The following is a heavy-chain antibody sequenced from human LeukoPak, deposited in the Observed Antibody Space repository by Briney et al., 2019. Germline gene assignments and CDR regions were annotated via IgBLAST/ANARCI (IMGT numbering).Heavy chain of an antibody. V-gene: IGHV3-74*01. J-gene: IGHJ4*02. CDR2: INSDGSST. CDR3: AKDLYSYGSTFSLEWDY. D-gene: IGHD5-18*01. Sequence: GGSLRLSCAASGFTFSSYWMHWVRQAPGKGLVWVSRINSDGSSTSYADSVKGRFTISRDNAKNTLYLQMNSLRAEDTAVYYCAKDLYSYGSTFSLEWDYWGQGTLVTVSS. CDR1: GFTFSSYW.